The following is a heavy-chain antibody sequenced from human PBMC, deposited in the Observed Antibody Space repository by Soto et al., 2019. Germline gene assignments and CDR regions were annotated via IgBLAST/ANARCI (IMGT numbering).Heavy chain of an antibody. J-gene: IGHJ4*02. V-gene: IGHV3-30*18. CDR2: ISYDGSNK. CDR1: GFTFSSYG. D-gene: IGHD2-15*01. Sequence: QVQLVESGGGVVQPGRSLRLSCAASGFTFSSYGMHWVRQAPGKGLEWVAVISYDGSNKYYADSVKGRFTISRDNSKNTLYLQMNSLRGEDTAVYYCAKDHLIAGGVDYWGQGTLVTVSS. CDR3: AKDHLIAGGVDY.